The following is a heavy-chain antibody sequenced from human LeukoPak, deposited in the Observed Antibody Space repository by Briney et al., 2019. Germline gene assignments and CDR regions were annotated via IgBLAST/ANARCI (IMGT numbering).Heavy chain of an antibody. CDR2: ISGSGVST. Sequence: GGSLRLSCVASGLTFSSYAMSWVRQAPGKGLECVSAISGSGVSTYYADSVKGRFTISRDNSKNTLYLQMNSLRDEDTAVYYCAKHLGYSSRHMDYWGQGTLVTVSS. V-gene: IGHV3-23*01. D-gene: IGHD6-19*01. J-gene: IGHJ4*02. CDR3: AKHLGYSSRHMDY. CDR1: GLTFSSYA.